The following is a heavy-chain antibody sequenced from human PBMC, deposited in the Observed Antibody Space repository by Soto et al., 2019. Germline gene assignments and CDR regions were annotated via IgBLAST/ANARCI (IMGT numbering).Heavy chain of an antibody. V-gene: IGHV4-31*11. CDR3: ARDRLMATAGTARHYFGLDV. J-gene: IGHJ6*02. CDR1: GCSISSGGYY. D-gene: IGHD5-18*01. Sequence: ALSVTCAVSGCSISSGGYYWSWVRQSPRRGLEWIGNIYYSGSTYYNPSLKSRLTISVDTSKNQFSLNLSSVTAADTAVYYCARDRLMATAGTARHYFGLDVWGQGTTVPVSS. CDR2: IYYSGST.